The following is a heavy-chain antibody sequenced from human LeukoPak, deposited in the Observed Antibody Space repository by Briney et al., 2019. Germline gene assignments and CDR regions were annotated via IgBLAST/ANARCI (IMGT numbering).Heavy chain of an antibody. J-gene: IGHJ4*02. Sequence: GGSLRLSCAASGFTFDDYAMHWVRQAPGKGLEWVSGICWNSGSIDYADSVKGRFTISRDNAKHSLYLQMNSLRAEDTALYYCAKDHGSGYKRTSSEFDYWGQGTLVTVSS. V-gene: IGHV3-9*01. CDR3: AKDHGSGYKRTSSEFDY. CDR1: GFTFDDYA. D-gene: IGHD3-22*01. CDR2: ICWNSGSI.